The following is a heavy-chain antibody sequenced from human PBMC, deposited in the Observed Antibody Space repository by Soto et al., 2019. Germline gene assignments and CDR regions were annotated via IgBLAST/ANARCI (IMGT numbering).Heavy chain of an antibody. V-gene: IGHV3-23*01. CDR2: ISGGGDNT. D-gene: IGHD6-19*01. CDR3: VKQYSSGWG. CDR1: GFSFRSYA. Sequence: EVQLLESGGGLVQPGGSLRLSCAASGFSFRSYAMNWVRQAPGKGLEWVSAISGGGDNTYYADSVKGRFTISRDNYKNALFLQMNSLRAEDTALYHCVKQYSSGWGWGQGTLVTVSS. J-gene: IGHJ4*02.